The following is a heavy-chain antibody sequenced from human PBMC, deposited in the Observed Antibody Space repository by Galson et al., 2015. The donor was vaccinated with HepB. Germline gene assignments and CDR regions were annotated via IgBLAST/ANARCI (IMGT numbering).Heavy chain of an antibody. CDR1: GFPVSSYY. J-gene: IGHJ4*02. V-gene: IGHV3-53*04. Sequence: SLSLSYAVSGFPVSSYYMSWVRQAPGTGLEWVAVSHDVGTTYYADSVKGRFTISRHNSKNTFYLQMNSLRAEDTAVYYCASSETVHIFDYWGQGTLVTVSS. D-gene: IGHD2-21*02. CDR2: SHDVGTT. CDR3: ASSETVHIFDY.